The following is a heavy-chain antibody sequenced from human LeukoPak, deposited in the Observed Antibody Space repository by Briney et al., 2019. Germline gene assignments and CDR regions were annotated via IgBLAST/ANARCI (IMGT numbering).Heavy chain of an antibody. CDR1: GFTFSSYA. V-gene: IGHV3-23*01. CDR3: ANGRGWSGSLGAY. D-gene: IGHD3-3*01. Sequence: GGSLRLSCAASGFTFSSYAMSWVRQAPGNGLERVSAISGSGGGTYYADSVKGRFTISRDNSKNTLYLQMNSLRAEDTAVYYCANGRGWSGSLGAYWGQGTLVTVSS. J-gene: IGHJ4*02. CDR2: ISGSGGGT.